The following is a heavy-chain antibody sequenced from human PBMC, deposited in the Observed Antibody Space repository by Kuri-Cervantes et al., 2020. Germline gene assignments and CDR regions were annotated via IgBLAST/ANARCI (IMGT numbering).Heavy chain of an antibody. V-gene: IGHV5-51*01. CDR2: IDPGDSDT. CDR1: GYTFTSFW. J-gene: IGHJ3*02. Sequence: KVSCKVSGYTFTSFWMRWVRQVPGKGLEWMGSIDPGDSDTRYGPNFQGKVTITADKSISTAYLEWSSLKASDTAKYYCASAYCSSTSCSRRDAFDIWGQGTIVTVSS. D-gene: IGHD2-2*01. CDR3: ASAYCSSTSCSRRDAFDI.